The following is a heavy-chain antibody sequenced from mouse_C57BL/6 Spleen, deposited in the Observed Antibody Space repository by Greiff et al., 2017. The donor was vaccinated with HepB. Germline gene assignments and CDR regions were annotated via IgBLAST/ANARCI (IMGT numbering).Heavy chain of an antibody. CDR2: IDPSDSYT. Sequence: QVQLQQPGAELVMPGASVKLSCKASGYTFTSYWMHWVKQRPGQGLEWIGEIDPSDSYTNYNQKFKGKSTLTVDKSSSTVYMQPSSLTSEESAVYYCARPGGGDWFAYWGQGTLVTVSA. D-gene: IGHD4-1*01. CDR3: ARPGGGDWFAY. V-gene: IGHV1-69*01. J-gene: IGHJ3*01. CDR1: GYTFTSYW.